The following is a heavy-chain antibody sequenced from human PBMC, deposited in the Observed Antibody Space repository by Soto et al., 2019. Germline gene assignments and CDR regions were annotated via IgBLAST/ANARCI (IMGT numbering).Heavy chain of an antibody. J-gene: IGHJ6*02. D-gene: IGHD2-15*01. CDR2: VYPGDSET. Sequence: PGEALKISCEVGGYDFTTFWIACVHQITGKGLEWMGIVYPGDSETRYSPSFQGQVTISADKSTNTAYLQWTSLKASDTAMYYCARHGFVAAAPLWGYYSAMDVWGQGTTVTVSS. CDR3: ARHGFVAAAPLWGYYSAMDV. CDR1: GYDFTTFW. V-gene: IGHV5-51*07.